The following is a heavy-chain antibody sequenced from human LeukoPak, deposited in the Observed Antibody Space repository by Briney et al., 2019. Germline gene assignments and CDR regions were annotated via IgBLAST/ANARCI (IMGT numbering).Heavy chain of an antibody. CDR3: ASRARGAFDI. V-gene: IGHV4-38-2*02. D-gene: IGHD1-26*01. J-gene: IGHJ3*02. CDR1: GYSISSGYY. CDR2: IYHSGST. Sequence: PSETLSLTCTVSGYSISSGYYWGWIRQPPGQGLEWIGSIYHSGSTYYNPSLKSRVTISVATSKNQFSLKLSSVTAADTAVYYCASRARGAFDIWGQGTMVTVSS.